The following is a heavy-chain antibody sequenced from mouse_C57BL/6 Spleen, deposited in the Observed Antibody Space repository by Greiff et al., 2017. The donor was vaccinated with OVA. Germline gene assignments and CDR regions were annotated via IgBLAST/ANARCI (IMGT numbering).Heavy chain of an antibody. CDR3: SKSYAMDY. V-gene: IGHV1-50*01. D-gene: IGHD2-5*01. Sequence: QVQLQQPGAELVKPGASVKLSCKASGYTFTSYWMPWVKQRPGQGLEWIGEIDPSDSYTNYNQKFKGKATLTVDTSSSTAYMQLSSLTSEDSAVYYCSKSYAMDYWGQGTSVTVSS. J-gene: IGHJ4*01. CDR1: GYTFTSYW. CDR2: IDPSDSYT.